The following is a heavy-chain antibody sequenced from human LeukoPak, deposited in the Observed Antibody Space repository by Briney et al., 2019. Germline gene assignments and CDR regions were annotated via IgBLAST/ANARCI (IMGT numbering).Heavy chain of an antibody. V-gene: IGHV1-69*13. CDR2: IIPIFGTA. J-gene: IGHJ4*02. Sequence: SVKVSCKASGGTFSSYAISWVRQAPGQGLEWMGGIIPIFGTANYAQKFQGRVTITADESTSTADMELSSLRSEDTAVYYCARVGEGGYGYGDYYFDYWGQGTLVTVSS. CDR3: ARVGEGGYGYGDYYFDY. D-gene: IGHD5-12*01. CDR1: GGTFSSYA.